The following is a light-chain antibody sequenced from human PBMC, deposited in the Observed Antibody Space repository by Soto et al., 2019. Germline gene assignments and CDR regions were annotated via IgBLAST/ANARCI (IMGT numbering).Light chain of an antibody. CDR3: QQLNSPIT. V-gene: IGKV1-9*01. CDR1: QGISSY. Sequence: IQLTQSPSSLSASVGDRVTITCRASQGISSYLAWYQQKPGKAPKLLIYAASTLQSGVPSRFSGSGSGTDFTLTISSLQPEDFANYYCQQLNSPITFGQGTRLEIK. J-gene: IGKJ5*01. CDR2: AAS.